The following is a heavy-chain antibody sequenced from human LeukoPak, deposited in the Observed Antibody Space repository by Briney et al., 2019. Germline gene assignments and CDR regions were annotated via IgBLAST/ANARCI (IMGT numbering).Heavy chain of an antibody. CDR1: GDSISSYS. D-gene: IGHD2-15*01. CDR2: IYIGGGT. Sequence: PSETLSLTCSVSGDSISSYSWSWIRQPAGKGLEWIGRIYIGGGTNYNPSLKSRVTMSVDTSQNQISLKLSSVTAADTAVYYCAREKLLDGVADWGQGTLVTVSS. CDR3: AREKLLDGVAD. J-gene: IGHJ4*02. V-gene: IGHV4-4*07.